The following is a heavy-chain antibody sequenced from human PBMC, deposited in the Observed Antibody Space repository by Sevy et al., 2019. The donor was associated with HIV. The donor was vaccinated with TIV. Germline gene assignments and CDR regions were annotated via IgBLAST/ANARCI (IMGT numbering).Heavy chain of an antibody. CDR2: IHYRGRT. CDR1: GGSITGYF. Sequence: SETLSLTCTVSGGSITGYFWSWMRQPPGKGLEWIGNIHYRGRTNYNPSLTSRVTISVDTSENHFSLRLTSVTAADTAVYYCARLHNNGFVNFWGQRTLVTVSS. D-gene: IGHD2-8*01. V-gene: IGHV4-59*13. CDR3: ARLHNNGFVNF. J-gene: IGHJ4*02.